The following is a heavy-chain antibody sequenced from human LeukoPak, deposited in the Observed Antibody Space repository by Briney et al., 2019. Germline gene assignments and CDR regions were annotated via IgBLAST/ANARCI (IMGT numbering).Heavy chain of an antibody. D-gene: IGHD1-26*01. V-gene: IGHV3-53*01. Sequence: TGGSLRLSCAASGFTVSSNYMSWVRQAPGKGLEWVSVIYSGGSTYYADSVRGRLTISRDNSKNTLYLQMNSLRAEDTAVYYCARDAGGYGMDVWGQGTTVTVSS. J-gene: IGHJ6*02. CDR3: ARDAGGYGMDV. CDR1: GFTVSSNY. CDR2: IYSGGST.